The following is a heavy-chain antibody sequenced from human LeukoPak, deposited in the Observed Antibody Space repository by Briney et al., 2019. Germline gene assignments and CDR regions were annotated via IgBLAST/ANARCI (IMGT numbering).Heavy chain of an antibody. CDR2: ISSNGGST. Sequence: PGGSLRLSCAASGFTFSNYAMHWVRQAPGKGLEDVSAISSNGGSTYYANSVKGRFTISRDNAKNSVYLLLNSLTPEDTAVYYCARDLRAGGTWSYGVYFDLWGRGTLVTVSS. J-gene: IGHJ2*01. CDR1: GFTFSNYA. D-gene: IGHD4-17*01. CDR3: ARDLRAGGTWSYGVYFDL. V-gene: IGHV3-64*01.